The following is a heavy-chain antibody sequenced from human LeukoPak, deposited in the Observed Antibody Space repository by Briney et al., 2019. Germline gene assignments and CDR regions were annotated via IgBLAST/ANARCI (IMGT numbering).Heavy chain of an antibody. J-gene: IGHJ4*02. Sequence: ASVKVSCKASGYTFTGYYMHWARQATGQGLEWMGWMNPNSGNTGYAQKFQGRVTMTRNTSISTAYMELSSLRSEDTAVYYCARGRGSSDYWGQGTLVTVSS. CDR3: ARGRGSSDY. D-gene: IGHD3-10*01. V-gene: IGHV1-8*02. CDR1: GYTFTGYY. CDR2: MNPNSGNT.